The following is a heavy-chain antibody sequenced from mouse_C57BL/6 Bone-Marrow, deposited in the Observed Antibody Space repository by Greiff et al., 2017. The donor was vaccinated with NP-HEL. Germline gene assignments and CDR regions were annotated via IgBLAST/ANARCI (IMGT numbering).Heavy chain of an antibody. J-gene: IGHJ3*01. Sequence: EVQLQQSGAELVRPGASVKLSCTASGFNIKDDYMHWVKQRPEQGLEWIGWIDPENGDTEYASKFQGKATITADTSSNTAYLQLSSLTSEDTAVYYCTTFYDYDGGFAYWGQGTLVTVSA. CDR2: IDPENGDT. V-gene: IGHV14-4*01. CDR3: TTFYDYDGGFAY. D-gene: IGHD2-4*01. CDR1: GFNIKDDY.